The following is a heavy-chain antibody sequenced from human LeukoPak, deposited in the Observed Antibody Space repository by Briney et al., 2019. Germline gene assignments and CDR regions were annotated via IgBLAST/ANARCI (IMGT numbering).Heavy chain of an antibody. V-gene: IGHV3-33*01. CDR2: IWYGGSTK. Sequence: PGKSLRLSCVASGFTLSSYGMHWVRQAPGKGLEWVAVIWYGGSTKYYADPVKGRFTISRDISKNTLYLQTTSLRAEDTAVYYCAREEDSSPDYWGQGTLVTVSS. J-gene: IGHJ4*02. D-gene: IGHD3-22*01. CDR1: GFTLSSYG. CDR3: AREEDSSPDY.